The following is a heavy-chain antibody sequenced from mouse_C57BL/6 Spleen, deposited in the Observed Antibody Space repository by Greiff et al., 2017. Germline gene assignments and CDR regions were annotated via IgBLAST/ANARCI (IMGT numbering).Heavy chain of an antibody. CDR3: ARYDTTVVGDYYAMDY. D-gene: IGHD1-1*01. CDR2: INPNNGGT. CDR1: GYTFTDYN. Sequence: VQLQQSGPELVKPGASVKIPCKASGYTFTDYNMDWVKQSHGKSLEWIGDINPNNGGTIYNQKFKGKATLTVDKSSSTAYMELRSLTSEDTAVYYCARYDTTVVGDYYAMDYWGQGTSVTVSS. V-gene: IGHV1-18*01. J-gene: IGHJ4*01.